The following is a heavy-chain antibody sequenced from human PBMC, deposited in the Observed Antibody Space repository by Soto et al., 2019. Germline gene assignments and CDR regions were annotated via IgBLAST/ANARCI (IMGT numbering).Heavy chain of an antibody. CDR1: GFIVGDTY. Sequence: LRLSCTSSGFIVGDTYMNWVRQAPGKGLEWVSVISNRGDTHYADSVRGRFSLSRDIADNTLHLQMNNLRVEDTAVYYCAREPRYCRGGSCAITGDAFDIWGQGTMVTVS. D-gene: IGHD2-15*01. J-gene: IGHJ3*02. CDR2: ISNRGDT. V-gene: IGHV3-66*01. CDR3: AREPRYCRGGSCAITGDAFDI.